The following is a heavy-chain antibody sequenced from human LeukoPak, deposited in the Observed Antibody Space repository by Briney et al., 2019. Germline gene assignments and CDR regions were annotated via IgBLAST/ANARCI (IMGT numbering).Heavy chain of an antibody. Sequence: GRSLRLSCAAAGFTFDGYAMHWVRQAPGKGLEWVSGISWNSGSIGYADSVKGRFTISRDNAKNSLYLQMNNLRAEDTALYYCAHDMITMVRGVTYGMDVWGQGTTVTVSS. D-gene: IGHD3-10*01. CDR1: GFTFDGYA. CDR3: AHDMITMVRGVTYGMDV. V-gene: IGHV3-9*01. J-gene: IGHJ6*02. CDR2: ISWNSGSI.